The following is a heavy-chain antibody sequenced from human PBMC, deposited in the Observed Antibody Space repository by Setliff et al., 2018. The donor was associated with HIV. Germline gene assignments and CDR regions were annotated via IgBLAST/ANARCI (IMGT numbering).Heavy chain of an antibody. D-gene: IGHD6-13*01. CDR3: AKDVYGYSSSSFQH. CDR2: IRHDGSYA. J-gene: IGHJ1*01. CDR1: GFTFSSYG. Sequence: HPWGSLRLSCAASGFTFSSYGMHWVRQAPGKGLEWVAFIRHDGSYAYYADSVKGRFTMSRDNGKSSLFLQMNTLRAEDTAVYYCAKDVYGYSSSSFQHWGQGTLVTVSS. V-gene: IGHV3-30*02.